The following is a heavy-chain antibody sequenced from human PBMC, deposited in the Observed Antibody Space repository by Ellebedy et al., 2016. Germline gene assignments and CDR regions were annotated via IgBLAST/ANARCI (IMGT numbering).Heavy chain of an antibody. CDR1: GGSFSGYY. CDR3: ARADTGFNWLNP. J-gene: IGHJ5*02. D-gene: IGHD3-9*01. CDR2: INHSGST. Sequence: SETLSLTXGVYGGSFSGYYWSWIRQPPGKGLEWIGEINHSGSTNYNPSLKSRISISLDTSKNQFSLKLSSVTAADTAVYYCARADTGFNWLNPWGQGTLVTVSS. V-gene: IGHV4-34*01.